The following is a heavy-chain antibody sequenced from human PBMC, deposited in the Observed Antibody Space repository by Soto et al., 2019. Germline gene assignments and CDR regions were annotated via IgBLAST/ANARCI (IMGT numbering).Heavy chain of an antibody. CDR2: ISCGGCST. V-gene: IGHV3-23*01. CDR3: AKDPYQLPRGWFDP. CDR1: GFTFSSYG. D-gene: IGHD2-2*01. J-gene: IGHJ5*02. Sequence: GGSLRLSCAASGFTFSSYGMHWVRQAPGKGLEWVSAISCGGCSTYYADSVKGRFTISRDNSKNTLYLQMNSLRAEDTAVYYCAKDPYQLPRGWFDPWGQGTLVTVSS.